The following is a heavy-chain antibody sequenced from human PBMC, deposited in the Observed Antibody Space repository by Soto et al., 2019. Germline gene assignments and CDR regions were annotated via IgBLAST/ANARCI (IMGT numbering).Heavy chain of an antibody. CDR1: GFTFSSYG. CDR2: IWYDGSNK. V-gene: IGHV3-33*01. J-gene: IGHJ4*02. Sequence: GGSLRLSCAASGFTFSSYGMHWVRQAPGKGLEWVAVIWYDGSNKYYADSVKGRFTISRDNSKNTLYLQMNSLRAEDTAVYYCARGGGGYCTNGVCYTPGSYFDYWGQGTLVTVS. CDR3: ARGGGGYCTNGVCYTPGSYFDY. D-gene: IGHD2-8*01.